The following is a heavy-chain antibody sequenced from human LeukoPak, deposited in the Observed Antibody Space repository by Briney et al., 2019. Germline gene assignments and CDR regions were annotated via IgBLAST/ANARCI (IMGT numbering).Heavy chain of an antibody. J-gene: IGHJ5*02. CDR1: GGTFTSYA. CDR3: ARQTIFGVVPHNWFDP. V-gene: IGHV1-69*04. CDR2: IIPIFGIA. D-gene: IGHD3-3*01. Sequence: SVKVSCKASGGTFTSYAISWVRQAPGQGLEWMGRIIPIFGIANYAQEFQGRVTITADKSTSTAYMELSSLRSEDTAVYYCARQTIFGVVPHNWFDPWGQGTLVTVSS.